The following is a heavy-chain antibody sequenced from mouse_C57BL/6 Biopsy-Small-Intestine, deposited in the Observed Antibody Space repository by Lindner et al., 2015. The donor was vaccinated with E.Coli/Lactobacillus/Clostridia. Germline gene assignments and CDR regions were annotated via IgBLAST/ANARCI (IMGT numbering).Heavy chain of an antibody. D-gene: IGHD2-5*01. CDR3: ARAYSNWYFDV. J-gene: IGHJ1*03. CDR1: GYTFTGYW. Sequence: VQLQESGAELMKPGASVKISCKASGYTFTGYWIEWVKQRPGHGLEWIGEILPGSGYTNDKEKFKGKATFTADTSSNTAYMQLSSLTTVDSAIYYCARAYSNWYFDVWGTGTTVTVSS. V-gene: IGHV1-9*01. CDR2: ILPGSGYT.